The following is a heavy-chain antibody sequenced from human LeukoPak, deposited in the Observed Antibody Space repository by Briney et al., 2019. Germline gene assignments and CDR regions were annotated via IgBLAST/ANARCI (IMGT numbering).Heavy chain of an antibody. Sequence: SETLSLTCAVSGGSISSGGYYWSWIRQPPGKGLEWIGYIYYSGSTNYNPSLKSRVTISVDTSKNQFSLKLSSVTAADTAVYYCARQSSSGWYPYYYYGMDVWGQGTTVTVSS. CDR2: IYYSGST. J-gene: IGHJ6*02. D-gene: IGHD6-19*01. V-gene: IGHV4-61*08. CDR1: GGSISSGGYY. CDR3: ARQSSSGWYPYYYYGMDV.